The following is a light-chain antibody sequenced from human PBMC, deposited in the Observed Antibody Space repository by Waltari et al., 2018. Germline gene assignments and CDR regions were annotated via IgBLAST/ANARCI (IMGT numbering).Light chain of an antibody. CDR2: GAY. J-gene: IGKJ1*01. CDR3: QQYNTWPWT. V-gene: IGKV3-15*01. Sequence: EIVMTQSPATLSVSPGERATLSCRASQSVSSNLAWYQQKPCQAPRLLLYGAYTRISGIPARFSGLGSGTEFTLTISSVQSEDFAVYSCQQYNTWPWTFGQGTKVEVK. CDR1: QSVSSN.